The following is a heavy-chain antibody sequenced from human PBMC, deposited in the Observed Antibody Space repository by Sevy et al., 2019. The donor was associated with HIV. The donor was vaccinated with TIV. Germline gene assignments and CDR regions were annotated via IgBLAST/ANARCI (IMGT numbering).Heavy chain of an antibody. J-gene: IGHJ6*02. CDR2: INPSGGST. CDR1: GYTFTSYY. V-gene: IGHV1-46*01. D-gene: IGHD3-3*01. CDR3: ARNYYDFWSRTVYYYYGMDV. Sequence: ASVKVSCKASGYTFTSYYMHWVRQAPGQGLEWMGIINPSGGSTSYAQKFQGRVTMTRDTSTSTVYMELRSLRSEDTAAYYCARNYYDFWSRTVYYYYGMDVWGQGTTVTVSS.